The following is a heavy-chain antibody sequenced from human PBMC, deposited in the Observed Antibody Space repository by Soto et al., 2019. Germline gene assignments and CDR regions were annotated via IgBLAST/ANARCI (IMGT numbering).Heavy chain of an antibody. CDR3: ARNLYGRAFDI. CDR2: INAFDDDT. V-gene: IGHV1-18*04. Sequence: QAQLEQSGPEVKKPGASLKVSCKASGYTFTSYHISWVRQAPGQGLEWIGWINAFDDDTNYSQKFQDRVTMTARRSTYTAYLDLRSLGSDDTAIYYCARNLYGRAFDIWGQGTMVTVSP. D-gene: IGHD2-8*01. CDR1: GYTFTSYH. J-gene: IGHJ3*02.